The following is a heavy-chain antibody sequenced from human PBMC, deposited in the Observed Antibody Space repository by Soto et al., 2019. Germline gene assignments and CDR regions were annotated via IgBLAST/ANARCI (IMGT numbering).Heavy chain of an antibody. Sequence: QVQLVQSGAEVKKPGASVKVSCKASGYTFTSYDINWVRQATGQGLEWMGWMNPNSGNTGYAQKFQGRVTMTRNTSISTAYMELSSLRSEDTAVYYCARGIIAAAGIVNPYYYGMDVWGQGTTVTVSS. D-gene: IGHD6-13*01. CDR3: ARGIIAAAGIVNPYYYGMDV. V-gene: IGHV1-8*01. CDR1: GYTFTSYD. CDR2: MNPNSGNT. J-gene: IGHJ6*02.